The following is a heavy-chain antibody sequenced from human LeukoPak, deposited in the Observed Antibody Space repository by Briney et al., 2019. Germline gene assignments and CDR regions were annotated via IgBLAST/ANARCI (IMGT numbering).Heavy chain of an antibody. J-gene: IGHJ4*02. CDR1: GFIFTNYA. Sequence: GGSLRLSCAASGFIFTNYAMSWVRQAPGKGLEWVSVIYSGGSTYYADSVKGRFTISRDNSKNTLYLQMNSLRAEDTAVYYCARSGNWNDPFDYWGQGTLVTVSS. CDR3: ARSGNWNDPFDY. V-gene: IGHV3-53*01. CDR2: IYSGGST. D-gene: IGHD1-1*01.